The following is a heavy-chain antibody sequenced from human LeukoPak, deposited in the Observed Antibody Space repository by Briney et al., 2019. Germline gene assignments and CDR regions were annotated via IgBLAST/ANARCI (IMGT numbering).Heavy chain of an antibody. V-gene: IGHV3-23*01. CDR3: AKRGVVIRVLLVGYHKEAYYFDS. J-gene: IGHJ4*02. CDR2: ISDSGGRT. CDR1: GITLSHYG. Sequence: GGSLRLSCAVSGITLSHYGMSWVSPAPGKGLEWVAGISDSGGRTNYADSLKGRFTTSKDNPKKTLYLQMNSLRAEDTAVYFCAKRGVVIRVLLVGYHKEAYYFDSWGQGALDTVSS. D-gene: IGHD3-10*01.